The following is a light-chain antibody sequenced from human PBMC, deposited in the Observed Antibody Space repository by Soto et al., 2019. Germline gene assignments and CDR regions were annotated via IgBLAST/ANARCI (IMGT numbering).Light chain of an antibody. CDR1: RAITNH. Sequence: DVQLTQSPSPLSASVGDRVSISCRASRAITNHLNWYQQKPGKDPILLVYAASTLETGVPSRFSGSGSGTHFTLTIDNLQPEDVATYFCQQNYITPLTVGGGTKVEI. CDR2: AAS. V-gene: IGKV1-39*01. CDR3: QQNYITPLT. J-gene: IGKJ4*01.